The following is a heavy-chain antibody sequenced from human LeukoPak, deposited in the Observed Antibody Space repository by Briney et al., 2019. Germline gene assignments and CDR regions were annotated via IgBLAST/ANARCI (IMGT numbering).Heavy chain of an antibody. J-gene: IGHJ4*02. V-gene: IGHV3-30*18. CDR1: GFTFSSYG. Sequence: GRSLRLSCAASGFTFSSYGMHWVRQAPGKGLEWVAVISYDGSNKYYADSVKGRFTISRDNSKNTLYLQMNSLRAEDTAVYYCAKDAKWELQYYFDYWGQGTLVTVSS. CDR3: AKDAKWELQYYFDY. CDR2: ISYDGSNK. D-gene: IGHD1-26*01.